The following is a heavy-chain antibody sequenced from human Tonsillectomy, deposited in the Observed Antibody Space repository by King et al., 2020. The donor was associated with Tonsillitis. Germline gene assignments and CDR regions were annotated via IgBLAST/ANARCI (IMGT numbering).Heavy chain of an antibody. D-gene: IGHD2-8*01. Sequence: VQLVESGGGVVQPGRSLRLSCAASGFTFNNYGMHWVRQAPGKGLQWVAVNSYDGTNKFYADSVKGRFTISRDNSKNTLYLQMNSLRPVDTAVYFCAKDQRYCSIGMCSDIDYWGQGTLVTVSS. V-gene: IGHV3-30*18. J-gene: IGHJ4*02. CDR1: GFTFNNYG. CDR2: NSYDGTNK. CDR3: AKDQRYCSIGMCSDIDY.